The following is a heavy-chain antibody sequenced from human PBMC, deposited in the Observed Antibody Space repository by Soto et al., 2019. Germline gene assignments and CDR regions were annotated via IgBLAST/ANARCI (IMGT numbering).Heavy chain of an antibody. D-gene: IGHD3-3*01. V-gene: IGHV1-69*01. J-gene: IGHJ6*01. CDR2: IIPIFGTA. CDR1: GGTFSSYA. Sequence: QVQLVQSGAEVKKPGSSVKVSCKASGGTFSSYAISWVRQAPGQGLEWMGGIIPIFGTANYAQKFQGRVTITADESTSTAYMELSSLRSEDTAVYYFARVPDPRNFTIFGVVTHNAPRYYYGYYGMDVW. CDR3: ARVPDPRNFTIFGVVTHNAPRYYYGYYGMDV.